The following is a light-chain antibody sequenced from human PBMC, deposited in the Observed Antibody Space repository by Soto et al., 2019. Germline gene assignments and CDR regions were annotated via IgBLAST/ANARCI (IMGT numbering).Light chain of an antibody. CDR3: QQRSNWPPLT. CDR2: DAS. Sequence: EIVLTQSPATLSLSPGERATLSCRASQSVSTYLAWYQQKPGQASRLLIYDASNRATGIPTRFSGSGSGTDFTLTISNLEPEDFAVYYCQQRSNWPPLTFGGGTKVEIK. J-gene: IGKJ4*01. V-gene: IGKV3-11*01. CDR1: QSVSTY.